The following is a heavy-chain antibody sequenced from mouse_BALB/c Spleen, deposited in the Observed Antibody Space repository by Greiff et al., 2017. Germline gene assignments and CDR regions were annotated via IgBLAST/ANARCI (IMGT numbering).Heavy chain of an antibody. CDR3: ARDYGYVYWYFDV. Sequence: EVKLEESGPGLVKPSQSLSLTCSVTGYSITSGYYWNWIRQFPGNKLEWMGYISYDGSNNYNPSLKNRISITRDTSKNQFFLKLNSVTTEDTATYYCARDYGYVYWYFDVWGAGTTVTVSS. CDR2: ISYDGSN. V-gene: IGHV3-6*02. J-gene: IGHJ1*01. D-gene: IGHD1-2*01. CDR1: GYSITSGYY.